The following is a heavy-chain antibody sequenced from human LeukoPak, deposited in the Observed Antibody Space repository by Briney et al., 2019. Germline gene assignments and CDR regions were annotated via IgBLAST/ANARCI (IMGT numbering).Heavy chain of an antibody. J-gene: IGHJ4*02. CDR3: ARAPNSAWHNFDY. V-gene: IGHV3-7*01. CDR1: GFTFSSYW. Sequence: GGSLRLSCAASGFTFSSYWMSWVRQAPGKGLEWVANINKDGGEKYYVDSVKGRFTISRDNAKNTLYLQMNSLRAEDTAAYFCARAPNSAWHNFDYWGQGTLVTVSS. D-gene: IGHD6-19*01. CDR2: INKDGGEK.